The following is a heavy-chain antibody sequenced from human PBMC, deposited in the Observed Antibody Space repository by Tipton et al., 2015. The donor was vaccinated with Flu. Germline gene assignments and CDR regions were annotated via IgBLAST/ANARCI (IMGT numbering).Heavy chain of an antibody. J-gene: IGHJ4*02. Sequence: TLSLTCTVSGGSMSSYYWSWIRQSPGKGLEWIGNIYYSGSPNYDPSLKSRVTISVDTSKNQFSLKLSSVTAADTAVYYCARGRGIAAAPTLDYWGQGTLVIVSS. V-gene: IGHV4-59*01. CDR2: IYYSGSP. CDR3: ARGRGIAAAPTLDY. CDR1: GGSMSSYY. D-gene: IGHD6-25*01.